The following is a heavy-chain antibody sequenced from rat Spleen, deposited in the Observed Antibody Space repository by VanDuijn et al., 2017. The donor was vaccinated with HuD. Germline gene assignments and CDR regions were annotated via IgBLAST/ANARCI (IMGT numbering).Heavy chain of an antibody. CDR1: FYSVTSSYR. J-gene: IGHJ4*01. CDR3: ARTNNPYYYVMDA. CDR2: INSAGST. D-gene: IGHD3-4*01. Sequence: EVQLQESGPGLVKPSQSLSLTCSVTFYSVTSSYRWSWIRKFPGNKLEWMGYINSAGSTNYNPSLKSRISITRDTSKNQFFLQVNSVTTEDTATYYCARTNNPYYYVMDAWGQGASVTVSS. V-gene: IGHV3-3*01.